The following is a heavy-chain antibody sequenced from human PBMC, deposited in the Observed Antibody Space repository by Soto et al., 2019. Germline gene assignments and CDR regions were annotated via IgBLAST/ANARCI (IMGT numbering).Heavy chain of an antibody. D-gene: IGHD5-12*01. Sequence: QVQLVQSGAEVKEPGVSVTVSCRASGDRFTDYYMHWVRQAPGQGLEWMGWINPNSGVTKYAQKFQGWVTMTRDTSIRTVYMQLSRLGFDDTAIYYCARESGGATATLDYYYFYMDVWGTGTTVTVSS. V-gene: IGHV1-2*04. CDR3: ARESGGATATLDYYYFYMDV. J-gene: IGHJ6*03. CDR2: INPNSGVT. CDR1: GDRFTDYY.